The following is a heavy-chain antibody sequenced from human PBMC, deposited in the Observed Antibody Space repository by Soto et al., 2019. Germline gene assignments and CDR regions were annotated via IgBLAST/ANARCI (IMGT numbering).Heavy chain of an antibody. D-gene: IGHD2-2*01. Sequence: EVQLVESGGGLVQPGGSLRLSCAGSGFTFSSYWMSWVRQAPGKGLEWVANIKQDGSEKYYVDSVKGRFTISRDNAKNSLYLQMNSLRAEDTAVYYCAREGRGYCSSTTCPGIWGQGTLVTVSS. CDR2: IKQDGSEK. CDR3: AREGRGYCSSTTCPGI. V-gene: IGHV3-7*01. J-gene: IGHJ4*02. CDR1: GFTFSSYW.